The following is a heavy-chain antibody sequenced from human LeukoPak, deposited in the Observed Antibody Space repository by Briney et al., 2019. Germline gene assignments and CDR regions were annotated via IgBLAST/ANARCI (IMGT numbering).Heavy chain of an antibody. J-gene: IGHJ4*02. V-gene: IGHV4-30-4*08. CDR3: ARESLGGHYFDY. CDR1: SGSLSSGDYY. D-gene: IGHD3-16*01. CDR2: IYYSGST. Sequence: SQTLSLTCIVSSGSLSSGDYYWRWIRQPPGKGLEWIGYIYYSGSTYYNPSLKSRVVISLDTSKNQFSLKLTSVTAADTAVYYCARESLGGHYFDYWGQGILVTVSS.